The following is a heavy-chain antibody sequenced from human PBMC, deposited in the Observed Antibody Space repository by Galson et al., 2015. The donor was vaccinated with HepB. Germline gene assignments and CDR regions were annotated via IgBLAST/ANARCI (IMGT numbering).Heavy chain of an antibody. J-gene: IGHJ4*02. CDR1: GFTFRYYA. CDR3: AKVFPEKTDGWYRQALYYFDS. V-gene: IGHV3-23*01. Sequence: SLRLSCAASGFTFRYYAMSWVRQAPGKGLEWVSAITPSGDNTYSADSMKGRFTISRDSSQNTLFLQMNSLRADDTAIYFCAKVFPEKTDGWYRQALYYFDSWGQGTRVTVSS. CDR2: ITPSGDNT. D-gene: IGHD6-19*01.